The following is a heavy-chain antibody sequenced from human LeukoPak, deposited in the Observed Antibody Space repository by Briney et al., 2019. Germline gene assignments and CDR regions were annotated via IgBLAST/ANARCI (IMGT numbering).Heavy chain of an antibody. CDR3: AKGRPPTVLYFDY. CDR2: ISYDGSNK. J-gene: IGHJ4*02. Sequence: GRSLRLSCAASGFTFSSYAMHWVRQAPGKGLEWVAVISYDGSNKYYADSVKGRFTISRDNSKNTLYLQMNSLRAEDTAVYYCAKGRPPTVLYFDYWGQGTLVTVSS. V-gene: IGHV3-30-3*01. D-gene: IGHD4-17*01. CDR1: GFTFSSYA.